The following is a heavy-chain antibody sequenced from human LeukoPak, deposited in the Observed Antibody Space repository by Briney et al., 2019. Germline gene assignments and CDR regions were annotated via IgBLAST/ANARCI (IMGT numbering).Heavy chain of an antibody. J-gene: IGHJ4*02. D-gene: IGHD2-2*02. CDR1: GDSVSSDSAA. Sequence: SQTLSLTCAISGDSVSSDSAAWNWVRQSPSRGLEWLGRTYYRSKWYNDYAVSVRSRITINPDTSKNQVSLQLNSVTPEDTAVYYCARVRASLYTFDYWGQGTLVTVSS. V-gene: IGHV6-1*01. CDR2: TYYRSKWYN. CDR3: ARVRASLYTFDY.